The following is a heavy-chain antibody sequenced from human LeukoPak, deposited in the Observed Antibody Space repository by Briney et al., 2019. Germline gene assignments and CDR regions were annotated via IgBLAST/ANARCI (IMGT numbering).Heavy chain of an antibody. CDR2: IKQDGSET. D-gene: IGHD6-19*01. J-gene: IGHJ4*02. CDR3: ARQRGSGCLDY. V-gene: IGHV3-7*01. Sequence: GGSLRLSCAASRFTLSNYWMSWVRQAPGKGLEWVANIKQDGSETYYVDTVKGRFTISRDNAKNSLSLQMNSLRAEDTAVYYCARQRGSGCLDYWGQGTLVTVSS. CDR1: RFTLSNYW.